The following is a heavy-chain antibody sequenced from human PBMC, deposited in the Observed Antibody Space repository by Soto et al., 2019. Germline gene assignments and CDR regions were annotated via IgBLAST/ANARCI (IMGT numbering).Heavy chain of an antibody. V-gene: IGHV3-30-3*01. D-gene: IGHD5-18*01. J-gene: IGHJ4*02. CDR3: ARAEEIQLWLIDY. CDR2: ISYDGSNK. CDR1: GFTFSSYA. Sequence: QVQLVESGGGVVQPGRSLRLSCAASGFTFSSYAMHWVRQAPGKGLEWVAVISYDGSNKYYADSVKGRFTISRDNSKNPLYLQMNSLRAEDTAVYYCARAEEIQLWLIDYWGQGTLVTVSS.